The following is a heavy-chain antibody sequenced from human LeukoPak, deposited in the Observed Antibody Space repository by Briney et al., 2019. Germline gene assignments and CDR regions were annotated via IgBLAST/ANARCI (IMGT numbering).Heavy chain of an antibody. J-gene: IGHJ4*02. Sequence: ASVKVSCKASGYTFTSYAMHWVRQAPGQRLEWMGWIYGGNGNTKYSQKFQGRVSITRDTSASTVYMELSSLGSEDTAVYYCARGWGGDCYHVHWGQGTLVTVSS. V-gene: IGHV1-3*01. CDR3: ARGWGGDCYHVH. D-gene: IGHD2-21*02. CDR1: GYTFTSYA. CDR2: IYGGNGNT.